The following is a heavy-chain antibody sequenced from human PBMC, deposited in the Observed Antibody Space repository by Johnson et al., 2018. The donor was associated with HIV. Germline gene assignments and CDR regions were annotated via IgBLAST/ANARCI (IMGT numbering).Heavy chain of an antibody. Sequence: QVQLVESGGGVVQPGRSLRLSCAASGFTFSSYAMHWVRQAPGKGLEWVAVISYDGSNKYYADSVKDRFTISRDNSKNTRCLQMNSLRPEDTALYYCARDSVGARGAFDNWGQGTMVTVSA. V-gene: IGHV3-30*04. J-gene: IGHJ3*02. D-gene: IGHD1-26*01. CDR2: ISYDGSNK. CDR1: GFTFSSYA. CDR3: ARDSVGARGAFDN.